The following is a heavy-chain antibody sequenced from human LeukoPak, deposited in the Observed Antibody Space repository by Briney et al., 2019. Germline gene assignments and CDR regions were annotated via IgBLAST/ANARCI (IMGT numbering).Heavy chain of an antibody. CDR3: AREKRWLQPDY. CDR1: GYTFINYG. CDR2: VSAYGDNT. J-gene: IGHJ4*02. Sequence: ASVKVSCKTSGYTFINYGISWVRQAPGQGLEWMGWVSAYGDNTNYVQKFQGRVTMTTDTSTSTAYMELRSLRSDDTAVYYCAREKRWLQPDYWGQGTLVTVSS. D-gene: IGHD5-24*01. V-gene: IGHV1-18*01.